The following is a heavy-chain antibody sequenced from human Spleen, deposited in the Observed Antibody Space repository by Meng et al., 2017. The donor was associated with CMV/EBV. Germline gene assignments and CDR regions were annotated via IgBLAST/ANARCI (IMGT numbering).Heavy chain of an antibody. Sequence: CKAAGCAFTDYYHPWGRQAPGRGLEWMEWINTYSGNTNYAQQFRGRVTMTIDTSTGTAYMELRSLGSDDTAMYYCAREGSGLVPLDYWGQGTLVTVSS. CDR3: AREGSGLVPLDY. CDR2: INTYSGNT. D-gene: IGHD1-26*01. CDR1: GCAFTDYY. V-gene: IGHV1-18*04. J-gene: IGHJ4*02.